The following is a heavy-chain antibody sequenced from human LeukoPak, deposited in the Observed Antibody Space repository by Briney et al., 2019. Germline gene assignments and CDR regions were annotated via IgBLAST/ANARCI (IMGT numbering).Heavy chain of an antibody. CDR3: ALSAEKQLVYFDF. D-gene: IGHD6-13*01. Sequence: GASVKVSCKASGYTFTGYYMHWVRQAPGQGLEWMGWINPNSGGTNYAQKFQGRVTMTRDTSIGTAYMELSRLRSDDTAVYYCALSAEKQLVYFDFWGQGTLVTVSS. J-gene: IGHJ4*02. CDR1: GYTFTGYY. V-gene: IGHV1-2*02. CDR2: INPNSGGT.